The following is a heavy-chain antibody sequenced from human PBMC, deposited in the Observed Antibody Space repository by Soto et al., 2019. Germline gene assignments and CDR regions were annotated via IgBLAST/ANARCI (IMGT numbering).Heavy chain of an antibody. CDR2: IFSTGRT. Sequence: SETLSLTCTVSGGSISTSSYYWGWVRQSPGKGLEWIGTIFSTGRTYYNPSLESRVTLSVDTSKNQFSLHLTSVTAADTAMYYCARPKTIGAAAGKGWFDPWGQGTLVTVSS. CDR1: GGSISTSSYY. J-gene: IGHJ5*02. V-gene: IGHV4-39*01. CDR3: ARPKTIGAAAGKGWFDP. D-gene: IGHD6-13*01.